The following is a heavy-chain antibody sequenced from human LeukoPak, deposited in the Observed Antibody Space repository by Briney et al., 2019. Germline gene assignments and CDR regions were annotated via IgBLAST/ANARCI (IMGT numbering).Heavy chain of an antibody. Sequence: ASVKVSCKASGYTFTSYGISWVRQAPGQRLEWMGWISAGNGNPKYSQEFQGRVTITRDTSASTAYMELSSLRSEDMAVYYCARDHGYDYVYSFDYWGQGTLVTVSS. J-gene: IGHJ4*02. D-gene: IGHD5-18*01. CDR3: ARDHGYDYVYSFDY. V-gene: IGHV1-3*03. CDR1: GYTFTSYG. CDR2: ISAGNGNP.